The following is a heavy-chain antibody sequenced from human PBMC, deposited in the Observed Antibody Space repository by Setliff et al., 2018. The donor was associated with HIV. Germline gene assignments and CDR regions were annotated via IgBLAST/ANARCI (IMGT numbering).Heavy chain of an antibody. J-gene: IGHJ5*02. CDR1: GGSISTSTYY. V-gene: IGHV4-39*01. CDR3: ARHPPNPDWLDP. Sequence: PSETLSLTCTVSGGSISTSTYYWGWIRQPPGKGLEWIGSIYYSGSTYYNSSLQSRVTISVDTSKNQFSLKVNSATAADTAVYYGARHPPNPDWLDPWGQGTLVTVSS. CDR2: IYYSGST.